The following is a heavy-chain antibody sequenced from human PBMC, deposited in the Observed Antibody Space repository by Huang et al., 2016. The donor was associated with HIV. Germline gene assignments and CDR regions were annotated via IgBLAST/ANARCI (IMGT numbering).Heavy chain of an antibody. D-gene: IGHD1-20*01. V-gene: IGHV3-7*01. CDR2: IKRDGSEK. Sequence: EVQLVESGGDLVQPGGSLRLSCKASGFPFATYWASWVRQGPGKGLEWVAKIKRDGSEKYSVDSVKGRFTISRDNAQNSVYLQMESLRVEDTAVYYCASSITIDGFDIWGQGTTVIVSS. CDR3: ASSITIDGFDI. J-gene: IGHJ3*02. CDR1: GFPFATYW.